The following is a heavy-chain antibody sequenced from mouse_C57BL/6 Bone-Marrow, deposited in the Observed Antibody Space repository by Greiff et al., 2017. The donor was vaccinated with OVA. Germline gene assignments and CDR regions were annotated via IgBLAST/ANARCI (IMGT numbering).Heavy chain of an antibody. J-gene: IGHJ1*03. Sequence: VQLQQSGPELVKPGASVEISCKASGYSFTDYNMNWVKQSNGKSLEWIGVINPNYGTTSYNQKFKGKATLTVDQSSSTAYMQLNSLTSEDSAVYYCASYYYGSSFWYFDVWGTGTTVTVSS. V-gene: IGHV1-39*01. CDR2: INPNYGTT. CDR1: GYSFTDYN. D-gene: IGHD1-1*01. CDR3: ASYYYGSSFWYFDV.